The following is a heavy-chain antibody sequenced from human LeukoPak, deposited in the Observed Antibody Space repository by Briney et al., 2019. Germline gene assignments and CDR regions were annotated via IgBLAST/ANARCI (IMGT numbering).Heavy chain of an antibody. Sequence: GGSLRLSCAASGFTFSSYAMSWVRQAPGKGLEWVANIGQDGTEKNYVDSVKGRFTISRDNAKNSLYLQMSSLRAEDTAVYHCARGYCSGTSCFGAFDMWGQGTMVPVSS. V-gene: IGHV3-7*01. D-gene: IGHD2-2*01. CDR3: ARGYCSGTSCFGAFDM. CDR1: GFTFSSYA. J-gene: IGHJ3*02. CDR2: IGQDGTEK.